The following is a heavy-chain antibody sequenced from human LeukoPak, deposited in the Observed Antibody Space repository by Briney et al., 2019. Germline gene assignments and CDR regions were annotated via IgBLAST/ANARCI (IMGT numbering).Heavy chain of an antibody. CDR3: VRGDTRDY. Sequence: GGSLRLSCVGSGFIFRDSTMNWVRQAPGKGLEWVSSIDGGGYSKSYAVSVRGRFSIFRDNAKNSVYLQMNSLRAEDTALYSCVRGDTRDYWGQGTLVTVSS. V-gene: IGHV3-21*01. CDR1: GFIFRDST. CDR2: IDGGGYSK. J-gene: IGHJ4*02.